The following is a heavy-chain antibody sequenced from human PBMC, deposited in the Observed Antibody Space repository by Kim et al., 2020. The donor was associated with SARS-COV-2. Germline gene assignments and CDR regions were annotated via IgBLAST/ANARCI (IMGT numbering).Heavy chain of an antibody. CDR2: IYSGGST. Sequence: GGSLRLSCAASGFTVSSNYMSWVRQAPGKGLEWFSVIYSGGSTYYADSVKGRFTISRDNSKNTLYLQMNSLRAEDTAVYYCARNSAGHFDYWGQGTLVTVSS. V-gene: IGHV3-53*01. D-gene: IGHD6-19*01. CDR1: GFTVSSNY. J-gene: IGHJ4*02. CDR3: ARNSAGHFDY.